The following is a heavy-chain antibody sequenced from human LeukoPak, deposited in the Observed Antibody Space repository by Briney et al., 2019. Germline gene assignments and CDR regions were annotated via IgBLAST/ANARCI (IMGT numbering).Heavy chain of an antibody. V-gene: IGHV1-18*01. D-gene: IGHD5-12*01. J-gene: IGHJ6*03. Sequence: GASVKVSCKASGYTFTSYGISWVRQAPGQGLEWMGWISSYNGNTNYPQKLQGRVTMTTDTSTSTAYMVLRRLRSDYTAVYYCARDTPTTIAAYMDVWGKGTTVTVSS. CDR1: GYTFTSYG. CDR2: ISSYNGNT. CDR3: ARDTPTTIAAYMDV.